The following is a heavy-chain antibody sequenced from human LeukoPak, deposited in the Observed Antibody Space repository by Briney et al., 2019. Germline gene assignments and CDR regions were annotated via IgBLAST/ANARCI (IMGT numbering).Heavy chain of an antibody. J-gene: IGHJ6*03. Sequence: EASVKVSCKASGYTFTSYGISWVRQAPGQGLEWMGWISAYNGNTNYAQKLQGRVTMTTDTSTSTAYMELRSPRSDDTAVYYCARGPYDILTGFLYYMDVWGKGTTVTVSS. D-gene: IGHD3-9*01. CDR3: ARGPYDILTGFLYYMDV. CDR1: GYTFTSYG. V-gene: IGHV1-18*01. CDR2: ISAYNGNT.